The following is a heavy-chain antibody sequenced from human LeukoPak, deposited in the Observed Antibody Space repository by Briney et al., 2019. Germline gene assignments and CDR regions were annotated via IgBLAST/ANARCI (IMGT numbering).Heavy chain of an antibody. J-gene: IGHJ4*02. Sequence: GGSLRLSCAASGFTFSSYAMSWVRQAPGKGLEWVSAISGSGGSTYYADSVKGRFTISRDNSKNTLYVQMNSLRADDTAVYYCAKDSSDYYFDYWGQGTLVTVSS. CDR2: ISGSGGST. CDR1: GFTFSSYA. V-gene: IGHV3-23*01. CDR3: AKDSSDYYFDY. D-gene: IGHD3-22*01.